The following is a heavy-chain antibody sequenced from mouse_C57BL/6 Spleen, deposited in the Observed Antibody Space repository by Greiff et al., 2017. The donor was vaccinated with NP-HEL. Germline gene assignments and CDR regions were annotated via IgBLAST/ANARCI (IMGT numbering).Heavy chain of an antibody. Sequence: VQLQQSGAELVKPGASVKLSCKASGYTFTSYWMQWVKQRPGQGLEWIGEIDPSDSYTNYNQKFKGKATLTVDTSSSTAYMQLSSLTSADSAVYYCARYILSRNYAMDYWGQGTSVTVSS. J-gene: IGHJ4*01. V-gene: IGHV1-50*01. CDR3: ARYILSRNYAMDY. CDR1: GYTFTSYW. CDR2: IDPSDSYT. D-gene: IGHD1-1*01.